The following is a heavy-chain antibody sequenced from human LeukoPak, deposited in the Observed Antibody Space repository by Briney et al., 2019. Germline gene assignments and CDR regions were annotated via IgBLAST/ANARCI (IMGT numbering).Heavy chain of an antibody. V-gene: IGHV3-23*01. CDR2: ISGSGDDT. D-gene: IGHD3-10*01. CDR3: TTRPAMVRGPFDY. J-gene: IGHJ4*02. CDR1: GFPFSSYA. Sequence: QPGGSLRLSCAVSGFPFSSYAMSWVRQAPGKGLEWVSGISGSGDDTYYAASVKGRFTVSRDTSKNTLYLQMNSLRAEDTAVYYCTTRPAMVRGPFDYWGQGTLVTVSS.